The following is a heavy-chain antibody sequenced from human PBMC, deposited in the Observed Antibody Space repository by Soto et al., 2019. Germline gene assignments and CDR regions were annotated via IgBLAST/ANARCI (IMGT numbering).Heavy chain of an antibody. CDR1: GYTFTGYY. V-gene: IGHV1-2*02. J-gene: IGHJ6*02. CDR2: INPNSGGT. D-gene: IGHD6-13*01. Sequence: ASVKVSCKASGYTFTGYYMHWVRQAPGQGLEWMGWINPNSGGTNYAQKFQGRVTMTRDTSISTAYMELSRLRSDDTAVYYCARRTKIAAAGYYYYGMDVWGQGTTVTV. CDR3: ARRTKIAAAGYYYYGMDV.